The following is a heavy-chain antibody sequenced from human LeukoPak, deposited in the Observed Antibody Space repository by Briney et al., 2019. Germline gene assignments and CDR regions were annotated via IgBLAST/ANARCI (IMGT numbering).Heavy chain of an antibody. CDR3: ARSPSGSYLRFDS. CDR2: ISYSGST. D-gene: IGHD1-26*01. Sequence: SETLSLTCSVSGDPITSTNHYWGWIRQPPGKGLEWIGSISYSGSTFYNPSLKSRVTTSIARSKNQFSLSLYSLTAADTAVYYCARSPSGSYLRFDSWGQGTLVIVSS. CDR1: GDPITSTNHY. J-gene: IGHJ4*02. V-gene: IGHV4-39*01.